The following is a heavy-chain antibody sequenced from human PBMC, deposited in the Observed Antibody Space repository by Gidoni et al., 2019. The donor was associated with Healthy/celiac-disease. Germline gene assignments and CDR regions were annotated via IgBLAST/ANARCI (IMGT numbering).Heavy chain of an antibody. CDR2: ISYDGSNK. D-gene: IGHD5-12*01. Sequence: ESGGGVVQPGRSLRLSCAASGFTFSSYAMHWVRQAPGKGLEWVAVISYDGSNKYYADSVKGRFTISRDNSKNTLYLQMNSLRAEDTAVYYCARDPPMGGYDYFDYWGQGTLVTVSS. CDR3: ARDPPMGGYDYFDY. CDR1: GFTFSSYA. J-gene: IGHJ4*02. V-gene: IGHV3-30-3*01.